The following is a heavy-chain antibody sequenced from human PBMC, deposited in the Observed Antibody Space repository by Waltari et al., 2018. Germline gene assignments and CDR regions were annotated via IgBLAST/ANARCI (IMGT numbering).Heavy chain of an antibody. CDR1: VFTFSSYA. CDR2: ISGSGGST. Sequence: EVQLVSSGGVLVQSGGSLILSCAASVFTFSSYAVSGVRQAPGKGLEWVSAISGSGGSTYYADSVKGRFTISRDNSKNTLYLQMNSLRAEDTAVYYCAKGYESLNYWGQGTLVTVSS. D-gene: IGHD3-16*01. V-gene: IGHV3-23*04. J-gene: IGHJ4*02. CDR3: AKGYESLNY.